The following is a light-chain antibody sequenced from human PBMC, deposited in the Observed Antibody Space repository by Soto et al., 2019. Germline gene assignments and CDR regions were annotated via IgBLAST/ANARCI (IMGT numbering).Light chain of an antibody. CDR2: GAS. CDR3: QQYGSPPQRT. CDR1: QSVDSSY. J-gene: IGKJ1*01. V-gene: IGKV3-20*01. Sequence: EIVLTQSPGTLSLSPGEKATLSCRASQSVDSSYLAWYQQKPGQAPRLLIYGASGRATGIPDRFSGGGSGTDFTLTIGRLEPEDFAVYYCQQYGSPPQRTFGLGTK.